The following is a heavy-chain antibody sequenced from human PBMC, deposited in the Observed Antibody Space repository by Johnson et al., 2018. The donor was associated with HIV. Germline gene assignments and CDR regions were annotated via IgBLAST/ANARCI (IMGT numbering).Heavy chain of an antibody. J-gene: IGHJ3*02. CDR1: GFIFSDYY. CDR3: ARSNDCSGGSCPDGFDI. CDR2: ISFSDSTI. Sequence: QVQLVESGGGLVKPGGSLRLSCVASGFIFSDYYMSWIRQAPGKGLEWVSYISFSDSTIYSADSVQGRFTISRDNAKNSLYLQMNSRRAEDTAVYYCARSNDCSGGSCPDGFDIWGQGTMVTVSS. V-gene: IGHV3-11*04. D-gene: IGHD2-15*01.